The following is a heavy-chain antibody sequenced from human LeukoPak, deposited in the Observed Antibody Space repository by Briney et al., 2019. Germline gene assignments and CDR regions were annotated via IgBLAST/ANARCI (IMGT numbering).Heavy chain of an antibody. CDR2: ISGDGAST. CDR1: GFTFSSDA. CDR3: AKDSYVSGRPLHTFDV. J-gene: IGHJ3*01. V-gene: IGHV3-23*01. D-gene: IGHD3-16*01. Sequence: PGRSLRLSCAASGFTFSSDAMHWVRQAPGKGLEWVSGISGDGASTHYAESVKGQFTISRDNSQNTLFLQMNSLRVEDTAIYYCAKDSYVSGRPLHTFDVWGQGTMVTVSS.